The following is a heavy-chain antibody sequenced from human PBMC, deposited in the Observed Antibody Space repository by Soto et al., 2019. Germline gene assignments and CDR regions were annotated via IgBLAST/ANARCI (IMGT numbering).Heavy chain of an antibody. Sequence: SVKVSCKASGYTFTNYAISWVRQAPGQGLEWMGGIIRIFGTANYAQKFQGRVTITADESTSTAYMELSSLRSEDTAVYYCARGLWEIVTTNWFDPWGQGTLVTVS. J-gene: IGHJ5*02. CDR3: ARGLWEIVTTNWFDP. CDR2: IIRIFGTA. CDR1: GYTFTNYA. V-gene: IGHV1-69*13. D-gene: IGHD3-16*02.